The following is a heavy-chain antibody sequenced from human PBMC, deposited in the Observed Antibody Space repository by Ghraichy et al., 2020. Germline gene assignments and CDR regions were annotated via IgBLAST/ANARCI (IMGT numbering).Heavy chain of an antibody. CDR1: GGSFSDYY. V-gene: IGHV4-34*01. D-gene: IGHD2-21*02. J-gene: IGHJ4*02. CDR2: INRSERT. CDR3: AKKRRSSTSVTARFFDS. Sequence: SETLSLTCAVYGGSFSDYYWTWIRQSPEKGLEWIGDINRSERTFYNLSLKSRVIISLDISKNQFSLKLNSVTAAETAVYYCAKKRRSSTSVTARFFDSWGQGDLVTVSS.